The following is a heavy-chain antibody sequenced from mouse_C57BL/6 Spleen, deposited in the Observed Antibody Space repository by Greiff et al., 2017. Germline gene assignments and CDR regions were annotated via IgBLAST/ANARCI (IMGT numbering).Heavy chain of an antibody. J-gene: IGHJ1*03. CDR2: IDPSDSYT. V-gene: IGHV1-50*01. Sequence: QVQLQQPGAELVKPGASVKLSCKASGYTFTSYWMQWVKQRPGQGLEWIGEIDPSDSYTNYNQKFKGKATMTVDTSSSTAYMQLSSLTSEEAAVYYCASTTIIEGYFDVWGTGTTVTVSS. CDR1: GYTFTSYW. D-gene: IGHD1-1*01. CDR3: ASTTIIEGYFDV.